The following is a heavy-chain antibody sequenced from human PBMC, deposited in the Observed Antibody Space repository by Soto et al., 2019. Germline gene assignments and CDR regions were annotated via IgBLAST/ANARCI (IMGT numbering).Heavy chain of an antibody. CDR1: GGSISSGGYY. Sequence: SETLSLTCTVSGGSISSGGYYWTWIRQHPGKGLEWIGYIYYNGITYYNPSLKSRVTISVDTSKNQFSLTLSSVTAADTAIYYCTRSRDSSGWYRFDPWGRGTLVTVSS. CDR3: TRSRDSSGWYRFDP. CDR2: IYYNGIT. D-gene: IGHD6-13*01. J-gene: IGHJ5*02. V-gene: IGHV4-31*03.